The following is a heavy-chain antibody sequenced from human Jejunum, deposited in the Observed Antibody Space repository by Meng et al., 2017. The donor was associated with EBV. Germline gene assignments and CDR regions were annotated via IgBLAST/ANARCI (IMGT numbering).Heavy chain of an antibody. CDR2: IYNSGST. J-gene: IGHJ4*02. Sequence: QLTQAGSGLVKPSQTLSLLCTVSGGSVSSGTYYWTWIRQPPGKGLEWIGYIYNSGSTNYNPSLKSRVTISLDTSKNQFSLKLSSVTAADTAMYYCARNWNFWGQGTLVTVSS. CDR1: GGSVSSGTYY. D-gene: IGHD1-1*01. V-gene: IGHV4-61*01. CDR3: ARNWNF.